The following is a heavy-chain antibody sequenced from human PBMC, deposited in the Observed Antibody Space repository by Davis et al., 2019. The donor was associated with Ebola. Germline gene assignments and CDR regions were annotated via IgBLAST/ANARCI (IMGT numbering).Heavy chain of an antibody. Sequence: GESLKISCSASGFTFSSYAMHWVRQAPGKGLEWVAVISYDGNNKYYADSVKGRFTISRDNSKNTLYLQMNSLRAEDTAVYYCARGPSTTPRYYWGQGTLVTVSS. CDR3: ARGPSTTPRYY. J-gene: IGHJ4*02. V-gene: IGHV3-30-3*01. CDR1: GFTFSSYA. CDR2: ISYDGNNK. D-gene: IGHD1-26*01.